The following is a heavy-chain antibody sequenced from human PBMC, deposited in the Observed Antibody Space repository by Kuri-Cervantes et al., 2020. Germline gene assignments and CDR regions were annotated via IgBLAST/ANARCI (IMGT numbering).Heavy chain of an antibody. CDR3: ANELEESYYDILTGLDY. D-gene: IGHD3-9*01. J-gene: IGHJ4*02. V-gene: IGHV3-30*18. CDR1: GFTFSSYA. Sequence: GESLKISCAASGFTFSSYAMHWVRQAPGKGLEWVVVISYDGSNKYYADSVKGRFTISRDNSKNTLYLQMNSLRAEDTAVYYCANELEESYYDILTGLDYWGQGTLVTVSS. CDR2: ISYDGSNK.